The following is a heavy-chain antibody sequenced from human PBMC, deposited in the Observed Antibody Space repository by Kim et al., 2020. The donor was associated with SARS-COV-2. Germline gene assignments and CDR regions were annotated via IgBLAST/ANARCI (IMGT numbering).Heavy chain of an antibody. V-gene: IGHV3-48*03. J-gene: IGHJ4*02. CDR3: ARPIAARGYYFDY. Sequence: YADSVKGRFTISRDNAKNSLYLQMNSLRAEDTAVYYCARPIAARGYYFDYWGQGTLVTVSS. D-gene: IGHD6-13*01.